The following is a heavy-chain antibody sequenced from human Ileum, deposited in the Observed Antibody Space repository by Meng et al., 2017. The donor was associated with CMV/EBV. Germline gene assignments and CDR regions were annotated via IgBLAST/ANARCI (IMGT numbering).Heavy chain of an antibody. CDR3: ARGNDDFWSNYQGTFDS. Sequence: SETLSLTCTVSGASISSNNYPWGWIRQPPGKGLEWIGSIYYTGTASYNPSLESRVTISTDTSRNQMYLRLKSVTAAETAVCYCARGNDDFWSNYQGTFDSCGPG. CDR1: GASISSNNYP. CDR2: IYYTGTA. V-gene: IGHV4-39*07. D-gene: IGHD3-3*01. J-gene: IGHJ4*02.